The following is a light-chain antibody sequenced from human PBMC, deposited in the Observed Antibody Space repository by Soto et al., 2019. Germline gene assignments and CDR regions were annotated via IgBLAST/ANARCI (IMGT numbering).Light chain of an antibody. CDR2: GAS. CDR3: QQYGSSSWT. J-gene: IGKJ1*01. CDR1: QSVGNNF. Sequence: EIVLTQSPDTLSLSPGERATLSCRASQSVGNNFLAWYQQKPGQAPTLLIYGASSRATGIPDRFSGSGSGTDFTLTISRLEPEDFAVYYCQQYGSSSWTFGQGTKVDI. V-gene: IGKV3-20*01.